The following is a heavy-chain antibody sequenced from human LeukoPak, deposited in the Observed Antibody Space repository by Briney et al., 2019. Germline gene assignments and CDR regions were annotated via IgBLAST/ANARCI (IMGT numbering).Heavy chain of an antibody. V-gene: IGHV3-21*01. Sequence: PGGSLRLSCAASGFTFSSYSMNWVRQAPGKGLEWVSSISSDSNYIFYADSVQGRFTISRGNAENSLFLQMNSLRAEDTAVYYCASGDYGDYFDYWGQGTLVTVSS. CDR2: ISSDSNYI. CDR1: GFTFSSYS. CDR3: ASGDYGDYFDY. D-gene: IGHD4-17*01. J-gene: IGHJ4*02.